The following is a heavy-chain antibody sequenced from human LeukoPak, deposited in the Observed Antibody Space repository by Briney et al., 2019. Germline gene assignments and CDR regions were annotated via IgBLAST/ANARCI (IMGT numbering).Heavy chain of an antibody. CDR1: GGSISSGGYY. Sequence: SETLSLTCTVSGGSISSGGYYWSWIRQPPGKGLEWIGNIYNNGSTNHNPSLKSPVTISVDTSKNQFSLGLGSVTAADTAVYYCARVTTGNWFDPWGQGTLVTVSS. CDR3: ARVTTGNWFDP. V-gene: IGHV4-61*08. CDR2: IYNNGST. J-gene: IGHJ5*02. D-gene: IGHD3-22*01.